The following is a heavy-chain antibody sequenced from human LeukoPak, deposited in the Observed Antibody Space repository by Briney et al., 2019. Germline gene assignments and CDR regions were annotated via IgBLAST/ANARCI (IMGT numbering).Heavy chain of an antibody. J-gene: IGHJ3*02. CDR2: IYYSGST. V-gene: IGHV4-59*01. CDR3: ARGLQGHDAFDI. Sequence: SETLSLTCTVSGGSISSYYWSWIRQPPGKGLEWIGYIYYSGSTNYNPSLKSRVTISVDTSKNQFSLKLSSVTAADTAVYYCARGLQGHDAFDIWGQGTMVTVSS. D-gene: IGHD4-11*01. CDR1: GGSISSYY.